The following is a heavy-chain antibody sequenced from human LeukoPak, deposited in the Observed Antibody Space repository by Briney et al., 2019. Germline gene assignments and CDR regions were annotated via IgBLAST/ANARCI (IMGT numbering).Heavy chain of an antibody. CDR3: ARQSITMVRGVLRYFDY. Sequence: SETLSLTCTVSSASISSYYWSWIRQPPGKGLEWIGYIYYSGSTNYNPSLKSRVTISVDTSKSQFSLKLSSVTAADTAVYYCARQSITMVRGVLRYFDYWGQGTLVTVSS. J-gene: IGHJ4*02. CDR2: IYYSGST. V-gene: IGHV4-59*08. CDR1: SASISSYY. D-gene: IGHD3-10*01.